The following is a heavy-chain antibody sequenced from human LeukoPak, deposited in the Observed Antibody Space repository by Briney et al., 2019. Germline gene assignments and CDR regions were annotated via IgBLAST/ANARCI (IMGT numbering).Heavy chain of an antibody. CDR3: ARDGSYWEYYFDY. CDR2: ISGGST. V-gene: IGHV3-38-3*01. CDR1: GFTVSSNE. Sequence: GGSLRLSCAASGFTVSSNEMSWVRQAPGKGLEWVSSISGGSTYYADSVKGRFTISRDNSKNTLYLQMNSLRAEDTAVYYCARDGSYWEYYFDYWGQGTLVTVSS. D-gene: IGHD1-26*01. J-gene: IGHJ4*02.